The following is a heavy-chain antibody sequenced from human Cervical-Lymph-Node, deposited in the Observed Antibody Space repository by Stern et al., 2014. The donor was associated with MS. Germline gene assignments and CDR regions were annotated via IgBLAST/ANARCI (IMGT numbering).Heavy chain of an antibody. Sequence: VQLVESGPGLVKPSETLSLTCTVSGSSISSSYWRWVRQPPGKGPEWISYSYYSGITNYNPSLRSRVTISVDMAKNQFSLKLTSVTAADTAVYYCAKWGTGGYGHFDYWGQGILVTVSS. CDR3: AKWGTGGYGHFDY. CDR2: SYYSGIT. V-gene: IGHV4-59*01. CDR1: GSSISSSY. J-gene: IGHJ4*02. D-gene: IGHD3-16*01.